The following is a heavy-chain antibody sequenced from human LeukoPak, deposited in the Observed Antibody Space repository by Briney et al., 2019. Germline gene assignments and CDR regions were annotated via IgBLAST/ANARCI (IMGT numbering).Heavy chain of an antibody. CDR3: AKDIDDYYGSGSLSIDY. Sequence: GGSLRLSCAASGFTFSSYGMSWVRQAPGKGLEWVSAISGSGGSTYYADSVKGRFTISRDNSKNTLYLQMNSLRAEDTAVYYCAKDIDDYYGSGSLSIDYWGQGTLVTVSS. CDR2: ISGSGGST. CDR1: GFTFSSYG. D-gene: IGHD3-10*01. V-gene: IGHV3-23*01. J-gene: IGHJ4*02.